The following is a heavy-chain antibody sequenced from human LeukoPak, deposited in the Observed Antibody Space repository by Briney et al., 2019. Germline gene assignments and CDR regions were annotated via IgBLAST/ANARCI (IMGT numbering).Heavy chain of an antibody. CDR1: GFTFSDYA. Sequence: GGSLRLSCAAFGFTFSDYAMNWVRQAPGKGLEWVSAISPSGATTYYADSVKGRFTISRDNSKNTLYLQMNSLRAEDTAIYYCAKKMTTSDPWGQGTLVTVSS. CDR2: ISPSGATT. V-gene: IGHV3-23*01. CDR3: AKKMTTSDP. J-gene: IGHJ5*02. D-gene: IGHD4-17*01.